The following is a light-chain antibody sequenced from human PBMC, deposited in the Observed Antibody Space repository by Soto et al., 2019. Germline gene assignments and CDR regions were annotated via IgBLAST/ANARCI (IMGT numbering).Light chain of an antibody. CDR1: SSDVGGYNY. CDR3: CSYAGSYTFV. CDR2: DVS. Sequence: QSVLTQPRSVSGSPGQSVTLSCTGTSSDVGGYNYVSWYQQHPGKAPKLMIYDVSKRPSGVPDRFSGSKSGNTASLTISGLQAEDEADYYCCSYAGSYTFVFGGGTKLTVL. J-gene: IGLJ2*01. V-gene: IGLV2-11*01.